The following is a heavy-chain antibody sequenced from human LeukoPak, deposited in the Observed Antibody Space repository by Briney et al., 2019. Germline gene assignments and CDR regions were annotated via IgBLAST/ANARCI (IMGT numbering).Heavy chain of an antibody. CDR2: LYSDGNT. D-gene: IGHD1-1*01. V-gene: IGHV3-53*01. J-gene: IGHJ4*02. CDR1: GFTVITND. CDR3: ARGVVPLAANTLAY. Sequence: VGSLRLSCAASGFTVITNDMTWVRQAPGKGLEWVSVLYSDGNTKYADSVQGRFTISRDNSKNTLYLEMNSLSPDDTAVYYCARGVVPLAANTLAYWGQGTLVTVSS.